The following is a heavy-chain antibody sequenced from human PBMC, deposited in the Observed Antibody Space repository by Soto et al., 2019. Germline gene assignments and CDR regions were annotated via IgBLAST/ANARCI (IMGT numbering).Heavy chain of an antibody. CDR1: AFPFRSYA. J-gene: IGHJ3*02. D-gene: IGHD2-2*01. CDR2: ITASADTT. Sequence: GGSMRLSCAASAFPFRSYAMSWVRQAQGKGLEWVSAITASADTTYYADSVKGRFTISRDNSKNTLYLRMNSLRAEDTAVYYCAKVRPLRDCTSTSCLGAFDIWGQGTMVTVSS. CDR3: AKVRPLRDCTSTSCLGAFDI. V-gene: IGHV3-23*01.